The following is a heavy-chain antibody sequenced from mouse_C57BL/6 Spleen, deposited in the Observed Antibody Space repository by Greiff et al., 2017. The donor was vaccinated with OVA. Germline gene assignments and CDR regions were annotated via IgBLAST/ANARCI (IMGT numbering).Heavy chain of an antibody. J-gene: IGHJ4*01. D-gene: IGHD1-1*01. CDR3: ARRHYYGSLYYAMDY. Sequence: EVQLQQSGPELVKPGASVKIPCKASGYTFTDYNMDWVKQSHGKSLEWIGDINPNNGGTIYNQKFKGKATLTVDKSSSTAYMELRSLTSEDTAVYYCARRHYYGSLYYAMDYWGQGTSVTVSS. V-gene: IGHV1-18*01. CDR1: GYTFTDYN. CDR2: INPNNGGT.